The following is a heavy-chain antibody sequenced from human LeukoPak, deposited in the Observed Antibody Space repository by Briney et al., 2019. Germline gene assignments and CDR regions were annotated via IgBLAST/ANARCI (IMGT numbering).Heavy chain of an antibody. J-gene: IGHJ4*02. Sequence: PGGSLRLSCTASGFTFSSYAMTWVRQALGKGLECVSRISTGGGNTYYADSVKGRFTISRDNSKNTVYLQMNSLRAEDAAVYYCAKESGSYSRAPFDYWGQGTLVTVSS. V-gene: IGHV3-23*01. CDR2: ISTGGGNT. CDR3: AKESGSYSRAPFDY. D-gene: IGHD1-26*01. CDR1: GFTFSSYA.